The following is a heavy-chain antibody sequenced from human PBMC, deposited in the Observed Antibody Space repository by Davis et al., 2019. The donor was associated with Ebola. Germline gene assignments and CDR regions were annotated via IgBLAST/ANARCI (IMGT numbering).Heavy chain of an antibody. CDR2: FDPEDGET. V-gene: IGHV1-24*01. D-gene: IGHD6-13*01. J-gene: IGHJ4*02. CDR3: ATGISYDY. CDR1: GGTFSSYA. Sequence: ASVKVSCKASGGTFSSYAISWVRQAPGKGLEWMGGFDPEDGETIYAQKFQGRVTMTEDTSTDTAYMELSSLRSEDTAVYYCATGISYDYWGQGTLVTVSS.